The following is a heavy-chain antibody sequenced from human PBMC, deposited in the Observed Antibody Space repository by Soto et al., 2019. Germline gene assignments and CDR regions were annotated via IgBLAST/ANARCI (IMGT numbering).Heavy chain of an antibody. V-gene: IGHV3-9*01. Sequence: PGGSLRLSCAASGFIFDDYAMHWVRQAPGKGLEWVAVISGNSGSLGYVDSVKGRFTISRDNAKNSLYLQMDRLRAEDTALYYCAKDRYSSSAYYYYGMDAWGQGTTVTVSS. J-gene: IGHJ6*02. D-gene: IGHD6-6*01. CDR3: AKDRYSSSAYYYYGMDA. CDR1: GFIFDDYA. CDR2: ISGNSGSL.